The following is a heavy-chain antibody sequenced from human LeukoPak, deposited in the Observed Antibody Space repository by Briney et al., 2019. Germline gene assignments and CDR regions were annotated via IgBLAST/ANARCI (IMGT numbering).Heavy chain of an antibody. Sequence: GGSLRLSCAASGFTFSSYAMSWVRQAPGKGLEWVSAISGSGGSTYYADSVKGRFTISRDNSKNTLYLQMNSLRAEDTAVYYCAKDLDPDYVDSHPDAFDIWGQGTMVTVSS. V-gene: IGHV3-23*01. CDR3: AKDLDPDYVDSHPDAFDI. D-gene: IGHD4-17*01. CDR2: ISGSGGST. J-gene: IGHJ3*02. CDR1: GFTFSSYA.